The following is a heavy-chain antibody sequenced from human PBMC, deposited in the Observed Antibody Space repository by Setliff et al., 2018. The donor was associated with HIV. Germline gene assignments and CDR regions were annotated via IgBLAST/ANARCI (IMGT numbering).Heavy chain of an antibody. J-gene: IGHJ3*01. Sequence: SVKVSCKASGDIINRYAISWVRQAPGQGLEWMGGIIPLFGVANYAQMFQGRVTFTADESTRAAYMELSSLRSEDTAVYYCARVPEIQLSGLVTSWGAFDVWGQGTRVTVSS. D-gene: IGHD3-3*01. CDR1: GDIINRYA. CDR2: IIPLFGVA. V-gene: IGHV1-69*13. CDR3: ARVPEIQLSGLVTSWGAFDV.